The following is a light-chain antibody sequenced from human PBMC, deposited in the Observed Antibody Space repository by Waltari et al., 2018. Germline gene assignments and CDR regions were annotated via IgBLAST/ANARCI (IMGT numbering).Light chain of an antibody. CDR2: EGT. V-gene: IGLV2-23*01. CDR3: CSYAGSSSYV. CDR1: SSDVGGYNL. J-gene: IGLJ1*01. Sequence: QSALTQPASVSGSPGQSITISCTGTSSDVGGYNLVSWYQQQPGKAPKLMIYEGTKRPSGVSNRFSGSKSGNTASLTISGLQAEDEGDYYCCSYAGSSSYVFGTGTKVTVL.